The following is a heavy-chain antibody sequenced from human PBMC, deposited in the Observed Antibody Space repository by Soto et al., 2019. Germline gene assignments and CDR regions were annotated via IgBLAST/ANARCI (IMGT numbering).Heavy chain of an antibody. D-gene: IGHD1-1*01. V-gene: IGHV4-4*02. Sequence: QVHLQESGPGLVAPSGTLSLTCTLSGGSVRAPDWWNWVRQSPDKGLEWIAEVQISGHSNYNPSLRRRARVSIDSPKNRFYLNLNSVTAADTAIYYCARVRQGCSANNCYFDPWGQGTQVTISS. CDR1: GGSVRAPDW. CDR2: VQISGHS. J-gene: IGHJ5*01. CDR3: ARVRQGCSANNCYFDP.